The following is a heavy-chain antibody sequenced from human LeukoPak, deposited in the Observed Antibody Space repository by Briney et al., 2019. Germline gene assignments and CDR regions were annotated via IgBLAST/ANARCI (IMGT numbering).Heavy chain of an antibody. CDR3: ARVRGVTTLGY. J-gene: IGHJ4*02. CDR1: GYTFTGYY. CDR2: INPNSGGT. V-gene: IGHV1-2*04. D-gene: IGHD4-17*01. Sequence: ASVKVSCRASGYTFTGYYMHWVRQAPGQGLEWMGWINPNSGGTNYAQKFQGWVTMTRDTSISTAYMELSRLRSDDTAVYYCARVRGVTTLGYWGQGTLVTVSS.